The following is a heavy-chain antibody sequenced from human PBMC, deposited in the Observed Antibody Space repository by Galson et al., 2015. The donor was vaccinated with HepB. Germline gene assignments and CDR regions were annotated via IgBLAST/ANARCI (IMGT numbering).Heavy chain of an antibody. CDR1: GFTFSSYG. V-gene: IGHV3-30*18. CDR2: ISYDGSNK. D-gene: IGHD6-13*01. Sequence: SLRLSCAASGFTFSSYGMYWVRQAPGKGLEWVALISYDGSNKYYVDSVKGRFTISRDNSKNTVYLQMNSLRAEDTAIYYCAKNSQYSSSWYRSKEVYYSGMDVWGQGTTVTVSS. J-gene: IGHJ6*02. CDR3: AKNSQYSSSWYRSKEVYYSGMDV.